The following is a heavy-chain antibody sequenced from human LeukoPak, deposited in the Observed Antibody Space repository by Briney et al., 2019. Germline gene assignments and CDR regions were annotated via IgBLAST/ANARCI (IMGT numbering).Heavy chain of an antibody. J-gene: IGHJ4*02. CDR1: GFTFSSYS. CDR3: AREGGDYVAPFDY. CDR2: ISSSSSYI. V-gene: IGHV3-21*01. D-gene: IGHD4-17*01. Sequence: PGGSVRLSCAASGFTFSSYSMNWVRQAPGKGLEWVSSISSSSSYIYYADSVKGRFTISRDNAKNSLYLQMNSLRAEDTAVYYCAREGGDYVAPFDYWGQGTLVTVSS.